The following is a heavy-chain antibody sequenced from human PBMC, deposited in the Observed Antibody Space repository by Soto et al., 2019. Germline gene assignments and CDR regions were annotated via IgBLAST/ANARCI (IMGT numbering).Heavy chain of an antibody. CDR3: AKESSDSSGWYAPHFDY. CDR2: ISYDGSNK. Sequence: PGGSLRLSCAASRFTFSSYGMHWVRQAPGKGLEWVAIISYDGSNKYYADSVKGRFTISRDNSKNTLYLQMNSLRAEDTAVYYCAKESSDSSGWYAPHFDYWGQGTLVTVSS. D-gene: IGHD6-19*01. J-gene: IGHJ4*02. CDR1: RFTFSSYG. V-gene: IGHV3-30*18.